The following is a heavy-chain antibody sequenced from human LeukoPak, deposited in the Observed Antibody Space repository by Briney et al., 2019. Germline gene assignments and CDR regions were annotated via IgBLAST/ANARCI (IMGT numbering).Heavy chain of an antibody. CDR2: IIDTGGAT. V-gene: IGHV3-23*01. Sequence: GGSLRLSCAASGFSFSSFAMTWVRQAPGKGLEWVSGIIDTGGATYYADSVKGRFTISRDNSKNTLYLQMNSLRAEDTAVYYCARVWAARRHYYYMDVWGRGTTVTVSS. J-gene: IGHJ6*03. D-gene: IGHD6-6*01. CDR3: ARVWAARRHYYYMDV. CDR1: GFSFSSFA.